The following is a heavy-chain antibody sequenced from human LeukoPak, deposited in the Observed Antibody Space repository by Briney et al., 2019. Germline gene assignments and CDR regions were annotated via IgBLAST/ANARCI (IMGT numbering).Heavy chain of an antibody. D-gene: IGHD3-10*01. CDR2: IRYDGSNK. Sequence: GSLRLSCAASGFTFSSYGMHWVRQAPGKGLEWVAFIRYDGSNKYYADSVKGRLTISRDNSKNTLYLQMNSLRAEDTAVYYCAKDPGSGYYGSGSYCDYWGQGTLVTVSS. J-gene: IGHJ4*02. CDR1: GFTFSSYG. CDR3: AKDPGSGYYGSGSYCDY. V-gene: IGHV3-30*02.